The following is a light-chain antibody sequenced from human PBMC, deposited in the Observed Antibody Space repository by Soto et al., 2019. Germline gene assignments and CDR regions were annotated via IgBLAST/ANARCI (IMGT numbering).Light chain of an antibody. V-gene: IGKV1-39*01. CDR3: QQSYSNPT. CDR2: AAS. J-gene: IGKJ1*01. Sequence: DVQLTQSPSSLSVFVGDSVTVTCRASQNIITYLHWYHRKPGEAPTLLINAASTLQSGVPSRFSGSGSGTDFTLTINSLQPEDVGTYYCQQSYSNPTFGQGTTVEIK. CDR1: QNIITY.